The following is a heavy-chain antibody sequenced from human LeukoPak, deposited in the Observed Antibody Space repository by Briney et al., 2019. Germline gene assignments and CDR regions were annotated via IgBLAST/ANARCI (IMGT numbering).Heavy chain of an antibody. CDR3: ARVELLWFGELLYDY. Sequence: PSETLSLTCAVYGGSFSGYYWSWIRQPPGKGLEWIGEINHSGSTNYNPSLKSRVTISVDTSKNQFSLKLSSVTAADTAVYYCARVELLWFGELLYDYWGQGTLVTVSS. V-gene: IGHV4-34*01. CDR1: GGSFSGYY. D-gene: IGHD3-10*01. CDR2: INHSGST. J-gene: IGHJ4*02.